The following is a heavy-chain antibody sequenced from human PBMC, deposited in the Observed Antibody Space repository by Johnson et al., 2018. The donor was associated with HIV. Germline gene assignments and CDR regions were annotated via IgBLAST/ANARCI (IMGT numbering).Heavy chain of an antibody. CDR2: ISYDGSNK. CDR3: ARGVDGAFDI. D-gene: IGHD3-10*01. J-gene: IGHJ3*02. CDR1: GFTFSSYD. V-gene: IGHV3-30-3*01. Sequence: VQLVESGGGVVQPGRSLRLSCAASGFTFSSYDMHWVRQAPGKWLEWVAVISYDGSNKYYADSVKGRFTISRDNAKNSLYLQMNSLRAEDTAVYYCARGVDGAFDIWGQGTMVTVSS.